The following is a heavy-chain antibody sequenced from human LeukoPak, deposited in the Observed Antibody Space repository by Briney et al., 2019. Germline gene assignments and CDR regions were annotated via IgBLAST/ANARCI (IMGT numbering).Heavy chain of an antibody. D-gene: IGHD1-26*01. CDR1: GFNFGDYG. Sequence: GGSLRLSCITSGFNFGDYGMSWGRQAPGQGLKWVSGLNWNGASTGYADSVKGRFTISRNNSKNTLYLQMNSLRAADTAVYYCAKVRWDHRALLLALDSSGQGTLVTVSS. J-gene: IGHJ4*02. CDR3: AKVRWDHRALLLALDS. V-gene: IGHV3-20*04. CDR2: LNWNGAST.